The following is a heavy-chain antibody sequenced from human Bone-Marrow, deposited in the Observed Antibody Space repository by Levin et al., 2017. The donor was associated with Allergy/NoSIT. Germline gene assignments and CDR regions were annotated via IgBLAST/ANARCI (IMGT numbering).Heavy chain of an antibody. D-gene: IGHD3-16*01. CDR1: GFTFGSSA. CDR2: ITVSGSTT. Sequence: PGGSLRLSCAASGFTFGSSAMTWVRQPPGKGLDWVSTITVSGSTTYYADSVKGRFTIFRDNSKNTLSLQMNSLRAEDTAVYYCVRSVIRYAGWFDPWGQGALVTVSS. CDR3: VRSVIRYAGWFDP. J-gene: IGHJ5*02. V-gene: IGHV3-23*01.